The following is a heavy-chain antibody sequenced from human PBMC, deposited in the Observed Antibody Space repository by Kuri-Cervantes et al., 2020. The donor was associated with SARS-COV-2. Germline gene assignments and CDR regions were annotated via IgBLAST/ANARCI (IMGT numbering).Heavy chain of an antibody. CDR1: GFTFSSYS. Sequence: GESLKISCAASGFTFSSYSMNWVRQAPGKGLEWVSYISSSSSTIYYADSVKGRFTISRDNAKNSLYLQMNSLRAEDTAVYYCARDQEGYWGQGTLVTVSS. CDR3: ARDQEGY. CDR2: ISSSSSTI. V-gene: IGHV3-48*01. J-gene: IGHJ4*02.